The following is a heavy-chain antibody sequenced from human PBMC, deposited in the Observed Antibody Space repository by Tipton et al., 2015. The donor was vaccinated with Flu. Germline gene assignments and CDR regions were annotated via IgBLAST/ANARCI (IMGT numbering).Heavy chain of an antibody. CDR1: GGSISSYY. J-gene: IGHJ3*01. CDR3: PRDLRSYSGYTGGDAFDL. V-gene: IGHV4-4*07. CDR2: ISTSGST. Sequence: TLSLTCTVSGGSISSYYWSWIRHPAGKGLEWIGRISTSGSTDYNASLESRVTMSRDTSKNHFSLILCSATAADPELYYCPRDLRSYSGYTGGDAFDLWGPGIMVTVSS. D-gene: IGHD5-12*01.